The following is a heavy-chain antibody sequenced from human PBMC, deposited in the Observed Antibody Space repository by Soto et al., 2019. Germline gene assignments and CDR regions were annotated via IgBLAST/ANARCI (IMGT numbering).Heavy chain of an antibody. Sequence: EVQLVESGGGLVKPGGSLRLSCAASGFTFRSYSMNWVRQAPGKGLEWVSSISSSSSYIYYADSVKGRFTISRDNAKNSLYLQMNSLRAEDTAVYYCARGPTGTAMEYFQHWGQGTLVTVSS. D-gene: IGHD4-17*01. CDR1: GFTFRSYS. J-gene: IGHJ1*01. CDR3: ARGPTGTAMEYFQH. V-gene: IGHV3-21*01. CDR2: ISSSSSYI.